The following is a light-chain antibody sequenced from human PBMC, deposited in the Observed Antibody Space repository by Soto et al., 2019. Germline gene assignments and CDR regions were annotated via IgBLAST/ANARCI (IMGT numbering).Light chain of an antibody. CDR3: QQYFNWSLT. CDR2: GAS. V-gene: IGKV3-15*01. J-gene: IGKJ4*01. CDR1: QSVSSN. Sequence: EIVMTQSPATLSVSPGERATLSCRASQSVSSNLAWYQQNPGQAPRLLIYGASNRATGIPARFSGSASGTEFTLTISSLQSEDFAVYYCQQYFNWSLTFGGGTKVEIK.